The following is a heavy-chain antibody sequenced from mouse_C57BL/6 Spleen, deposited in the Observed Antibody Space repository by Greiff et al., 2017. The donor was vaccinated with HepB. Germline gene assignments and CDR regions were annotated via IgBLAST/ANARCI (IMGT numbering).Heavy chain of an antibody. CDR3: ARREANYGGSLDAMDY. CDR1: GYLFTGYY. D-gene: IGHD1-1*01. Sequence: VQLQQSGPELVKPGASVKISCKASGYLFTGYYMNWVKQSPEKSLEWIGEINPSTGGTTYNQKFKAKATLTVDKSSSTAYMQLKSLTSEDSAVYYCARREANYGGSLDAMDYWGQGTSVTVSS. J-gene: IGHJ4*01. V-gene: IGHV1-42*01. CDR2: INPSTGGT.